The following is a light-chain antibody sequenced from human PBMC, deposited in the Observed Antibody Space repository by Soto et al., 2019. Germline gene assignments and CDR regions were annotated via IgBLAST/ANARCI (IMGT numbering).Light chain of an antibody. CDR2: EGS. J-gene: IGKJ2*01. V-gene: IGKV3-11*01. CDR3: QHRSNWPAT. CDR1: QSVNNY. Sequence: EIVLTQSPATLSVSPGERATLSCRASQSVNNYLAWYQQEPGQAPRLLIYEGSKRATGIPARFSGSGSGTDFTLTISSLEPEDFAVYYCQHRSNWPATFGQGTKVEI.